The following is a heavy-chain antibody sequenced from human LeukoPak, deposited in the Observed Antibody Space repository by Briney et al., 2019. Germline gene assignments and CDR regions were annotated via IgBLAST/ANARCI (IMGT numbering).Heavy chain of an antibody. CDR2: ITNSGGST. CDR3: AKRQYGSGSSYAFDI. V-gene: IGHV3-23*01. Sequence: PGGSLRLSRAASGFTFSSYAMSWVRQAPGKGLEWVSAITNSGGSTYYADSVKGRFTISRDNSKSTLYLQMNSLRAEDTAVYYCAKRQYGSGSSYAFDIWGQGTMVTVSS. J-gene: IGHJ3*02. D-gene: IGHD3-10*01. CDR1: GFTFSSYA.